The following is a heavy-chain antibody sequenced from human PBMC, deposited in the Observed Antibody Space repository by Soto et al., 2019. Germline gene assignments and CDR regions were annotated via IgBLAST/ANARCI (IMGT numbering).Heavy chain of an antibody. CDR3: ARTDDGGRSLTPAGWLDA. V-gene: IGHV2-26*01. Sequence: QVTLKESGPVLVKPTETLTLTCTVSGFSLSNGRRGVSWIRQPPGKALEWLAHIFSNDEKRFNTSLKSRLSISKDTSKSQVVLIMTNMHPVDTATYYCARTDDGGRSLTPAGWLDAWGQGTLVTVSS. CDR2: IFSNDEK. J-gene: IGHJ5*02. D-gene: IGHD1-1*01. CDR1: GFSLSNGRRG.